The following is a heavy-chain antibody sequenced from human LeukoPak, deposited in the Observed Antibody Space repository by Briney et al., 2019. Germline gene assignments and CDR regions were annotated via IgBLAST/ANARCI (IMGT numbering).Heavy chain of an antibody. J-gene: IGHJ4*02. CDR3: ARVDAGDYFDY. D-gene: IGHD7-27*01. CDR1: GGSISSYY. CDR2: IYYSGST. Sequence: SETLSLTCAVSGGSISSYYWSWIRQPPGKGLEWIGYIYYSGSTNYNPSLKSRVTISVDTSKNQFSLKLSSVTAADTAVYYCARVDAGDYFDYWGQGTLVTVS. V-gene: IGHV4-59*01.